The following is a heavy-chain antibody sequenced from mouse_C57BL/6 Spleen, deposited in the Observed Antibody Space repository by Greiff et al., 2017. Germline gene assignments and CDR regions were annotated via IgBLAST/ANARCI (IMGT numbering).Heavy chain of an antibody. CDR2: INPNYGGT. CDR1: GYTFTDYY. Sequence: EVQLQQSGPELVKPGASVKISCKASGYTFTDYYMNWVKQSHGKSLEWIGDINPNYGGTSYNQKFKGKATLTVDKSSSTAYMELRILTSGDSAVYYCTRGSNWDRCFEVWGTGTTVTVSS. V-gene: IGHV1-26*01. J-gene: IGHJ1*03. D-gene: IGHD4-1*01. CDR3: TRGSNWDRCFEV.